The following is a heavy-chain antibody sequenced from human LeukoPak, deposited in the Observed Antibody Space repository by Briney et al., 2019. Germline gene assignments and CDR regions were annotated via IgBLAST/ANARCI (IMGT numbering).Heavy chain of an antibody. CDR3: AKSSLLEWLSRQSWFDP. CDR1: GFTFYNYA. Sequence: GGSLRLSCAASGFTFYNYAMSWVRQAPGRGPEWVSSISSSGGSTYYADSVKGRFTISRDNSKNTLYLQMNSLRAEDTAVFYCAKSSLLEWLSRQSWFDPWGQGTLVTVSS. D-gene: IGHD3-3*01. J-gene: IGHJ5*02. CDR2: ISSSGGST. V-gene: IGHV3-23*01.